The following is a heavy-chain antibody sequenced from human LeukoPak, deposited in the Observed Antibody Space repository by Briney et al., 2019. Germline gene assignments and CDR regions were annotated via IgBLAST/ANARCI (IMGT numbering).Heavy chain of an antibody. V-gene: IGHV3-66*01. Sequence: GGSLRLSCAASGFTVSNNYMTWVRQAPGKGLEWVSLIYSGGSTYYADSVKGRFTISRDNSKNTLYLQMNSLRAEDTAVYYCAKESGYSGYDLWGQGTLVTVSS. CDR3: AKESGYSGYDL. J-gene: IGHJ4*02. CDR1: GFTVSNNY. CDR2: IYSGGST. D-gene: IGHD5-12*01.